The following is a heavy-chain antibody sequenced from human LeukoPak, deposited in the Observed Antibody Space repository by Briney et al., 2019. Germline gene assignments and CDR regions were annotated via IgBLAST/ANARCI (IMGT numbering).Heavy chain of an antibody. D-gene: IGHD1-14*01. CDR2: INHSGST. CDR3: ARIRTNYYYYMDV. Sequence: SETLSLTCAVYGGSFSGYYWSWIRQPPGKGLEWIGEINHSGSTNYSPSLKSRVAISVDTSKNQFSLKLSSVTAADTAVYYCARIRTNYYYYMDVWGKGTTVTVSS. J-gene: IGHJ6*03. V-gene: IGHV4-34*01. CDR1: GGSFSGYY.